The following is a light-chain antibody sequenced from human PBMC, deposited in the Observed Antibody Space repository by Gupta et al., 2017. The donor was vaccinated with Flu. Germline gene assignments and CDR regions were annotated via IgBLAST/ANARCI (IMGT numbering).Light chain of an antibody. CDR1: SSIIGTNT. CDR2: SNN. V-gene: IGLV1-44*01. CDR3: AACDDSLNGVV. J-gene: IGLJ2*01. Sequence: QSVLPQPPPASGTPRQSVALSRASCSSIIGTNTVNCYQHLPGTAPKLLIYSNNQRPSGVPDRFSGSKSGTSASLAISGLQSEDEADYYCAACDDSLNGVVFGGGTKLTVL.